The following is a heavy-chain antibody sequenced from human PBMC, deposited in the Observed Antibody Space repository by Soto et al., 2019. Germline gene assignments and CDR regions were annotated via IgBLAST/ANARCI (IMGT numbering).Heavy chain of an antibody. D-gene: IGHD3-3*01. CDR1: GYTLTELS. V-gene: IGHV1-24*01. CDR3: ATAHVLRFLADQDAFDI. Sequence: GASVKVSCKVSGYTLTELSMHWVRQAPGKGLEWMGGFDPEDGETIYAQKFQGRVTMTEDTSTDTAYMELSSLRSEDTAVYYCATAHVLRFLADQDAFDIWGQRTMVTVSS. CDR2: FDPEDGET. J-gene: IGHJ3*02.